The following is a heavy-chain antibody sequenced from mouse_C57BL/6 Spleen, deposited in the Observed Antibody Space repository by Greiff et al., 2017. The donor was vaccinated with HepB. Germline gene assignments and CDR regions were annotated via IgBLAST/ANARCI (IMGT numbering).Heavy chain of an antibody. D-gene: IGHD3-2*02. Sequence: QVQLQQPGAELVKPGASVKMSCKASGYTFTSYWITWVKQRPGQGLEWIGDIYPGSGSTNYNEKFKSKATLTVDTASSTAYMQHSSLTSEDSAVYDCARSSSGPYYYAMDYWGQGTSVTVSS. J-gene: IGHJ4*01. V-gene: IGHV1-55*01. CDR3: ARSSSGPYYYAMDY. CDR1: GYTFTSYW. CDR2: IYPGSGST.